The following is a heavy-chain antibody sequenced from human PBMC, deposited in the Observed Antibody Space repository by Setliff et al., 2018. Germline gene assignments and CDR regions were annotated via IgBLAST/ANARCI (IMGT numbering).Heavy chain of an antibody. CDR2: INPSGGLT. CDR1: GYTLTNYY. Sequence: VASVKVSCKASGYTLTNYYMHWVRQAPGQGLEWMGIINPSGGLTRYAQKFQGRVTMTRDTSTSTVYMEVISLRSEDTAVYYCARGTDYHGSGSYWAKDVWGKGTTVTVSS. V-gene: IGHV1-46*01. D-gene: IGHD3-10*01. J-gene: IGHJ6*04. CDR3: ARGTDYHGSGSYWAKDV.